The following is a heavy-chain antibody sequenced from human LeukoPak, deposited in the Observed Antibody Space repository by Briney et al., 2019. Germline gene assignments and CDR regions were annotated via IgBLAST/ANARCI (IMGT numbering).Heavy chain of an antibody. CDR1: GFSFSGYW. V-gene: IGHV3-7*03. Sequence: GGSLRLSCAASGFSFSGYWMSWVRQAPGKGLEWVANIKKDDGSEKYYADSVKGRFTISRDNAKNLLYLRMNSLRVEDTAVYYCVRDFVYSTGWGQGTLVTVSS. J-gene: IGHJ4*02. CDR2: IKKDDGSEK. D-gene: IGHD2-8*02. CDR3: VRDFVYSTG.